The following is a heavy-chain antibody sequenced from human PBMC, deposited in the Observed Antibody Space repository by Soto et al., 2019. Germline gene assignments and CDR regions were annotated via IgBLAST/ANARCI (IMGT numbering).Heavy chain of an antibody. CDR3: AIVWGSLDY. CDR1: GFSVSNNY. CDR2: IHSGGST. J-gene: IGHJ4*02. V-gene: IGHV3-66*01. Sequence: GGSLRLSCAASGFSVSNNYMSWVRQAPGKGLEWVSIIHSGGSTNYADSVKGRFTISRDTSKDMLFLQMNSLTADDTAVYYCAIVWGSLDYWGQGTLVTVSS. D-gene: IGHD7-27*01.